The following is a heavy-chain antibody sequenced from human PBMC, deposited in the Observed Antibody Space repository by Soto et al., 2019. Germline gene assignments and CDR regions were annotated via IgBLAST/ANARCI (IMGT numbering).Heavy chain of an antibody. V-gene: IGHV3-23*01. CDR3: ARTDKYNSQSSGWANRFDY. CDR1: GFIFSNYA. J-gene: IGHJ4*02. Sequence: EVQLLESGGDLVQPGGSLRLSCAASGFIFSNYAMTWVRQAPGKGPEWVSTFTSGGSTYYRDTVKGRFTISRDNSKNTLYLQINSLRAEDTAVYYCARTDKYNSQSSGWANRFDYWGLGTLVTVSS. D-gene: IGHD6-19*01. CDR2: FTSGGST.